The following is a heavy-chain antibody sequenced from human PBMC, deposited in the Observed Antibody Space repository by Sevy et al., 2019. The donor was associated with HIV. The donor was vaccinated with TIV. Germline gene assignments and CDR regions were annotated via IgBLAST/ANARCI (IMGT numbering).Heavy chain of an antibody. CDR2: TRNKADGYTT. Sequence: GGSLRLSCAASGFTFSDHYMEWVRQAPGKGLEWSGRTRNKADGYTTEYAASVKGRFTISRDDSKNSLYLQMNSLKTEDTAVYYCTTLAGIAAAGRVFDYWGQGTLVTVSS. CDR1: GFTFSDHY. CDR3: TTLAGIAAAGRVFDY. V-gene: IGHV3-72*01. J-gene: IGHJ4*02. D-gene: IGHD6-13*01.